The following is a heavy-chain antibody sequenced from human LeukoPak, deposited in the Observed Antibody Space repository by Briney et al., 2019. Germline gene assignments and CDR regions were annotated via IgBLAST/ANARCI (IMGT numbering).Heavy chain of an antibody. CDR1: GFTFSSYA. CDR2: IRSKAYGGTT. Sequence: GGSLRLSCAASGFTFSSYAMSWVRQAPGKGLEWVGFIRSKAYGGTTEYAASVKGRFTISRDDSKSIAYLQMNSLKTEDTAVYYCTRDVWDYYGSGSYFYYYYMDVWGKGTTVTVSS. J-gene: IGHJ6*03. V-gene: IGHV3-49*04. D-gene: IGHD3-10*01. CDR3: TRDVWDYYGSGSYFYYYYMDV.